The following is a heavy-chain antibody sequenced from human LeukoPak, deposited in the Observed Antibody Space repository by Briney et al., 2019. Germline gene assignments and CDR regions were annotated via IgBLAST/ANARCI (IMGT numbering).Heavy chain of an antibody. CDR2: ISSSSSTI. D-gene: IGHD3-3*01. Sequence: GGSLRLSCAASGFTFSSYSMNWVCQAPGKGLEWVSYISSSSSTIYYADSVKGRFTISRDNAKNSLYLQMNSLRAEDTAVYYCARDGSYEGFDYWGQGTLVTVSS. CDR3: ARDGSYEGFDY. CDR1: GFTFSSYS. V-gene: IGHV3-48*04. J-gene: IGHJ4*02.